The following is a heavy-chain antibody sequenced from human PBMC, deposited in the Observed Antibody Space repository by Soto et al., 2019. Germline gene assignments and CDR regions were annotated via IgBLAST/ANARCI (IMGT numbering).Heavy chain of an antibody. D-gene: IGHD3-22*01. CDR1: GGSISSGSYY. V-gene: IGHV4-31*03. CDR2: IYSTEST. Sequence: SETLSLTCTVSGGSISSGSYYWSWIRQHPGKGLEWIGYIYSTESTNYNPSLKSRLTISVDMSASQFSLKLSSVTVADTAVYYCARSDSSGKTRYYFDHWGQGTLVTVSS. CDR3: ARSDSSGKTRYYFDH. J-gene: IGHJ4*02.